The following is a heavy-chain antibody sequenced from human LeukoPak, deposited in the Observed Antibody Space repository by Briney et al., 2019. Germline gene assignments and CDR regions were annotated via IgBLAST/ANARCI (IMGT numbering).Heavy chain of an antibody. CDR3: ASAYYYDSSGYLLLDAFDI. V-gene: IGHV3-53*01. J-gene: IGHJ3*02. CDR2: IYSGGST. CDR1: GFTVSSNY. D-gene: IGHD3-22*01. Sequence: PGGSLRLSCAASGFTVSSNYMSWVRQAPGKGLEWVSVIYSGGSTYYADSVKGRFTISRDNSKNTLYLQMNSLRAEDTAVYYCASAYYYDSSGYLLLDAFDIWGQGTMVTVSS.